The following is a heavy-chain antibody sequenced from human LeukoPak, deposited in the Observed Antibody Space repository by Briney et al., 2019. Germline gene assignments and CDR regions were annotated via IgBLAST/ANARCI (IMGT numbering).Heavy chain of an antibody. CDR1: GGSISSGGYH. J-gene: IGHJ4*02. CDR3: ARGYLIYDSSGYYFDY. V-gene: IGHV4-31*03. Sequence: SETLSLTCTVSGGSISSGGYHWSWIRQHPGKGLEWIGYIYYSGSTYYNPSLKSRVTISVDTSKNQFSLKLSSVTAADTAVYYCARGYLIYDSSGYYFDYWGQGTLVTVSS. D-gene: IGHD3-22*01. CDR2: IYYSGST.